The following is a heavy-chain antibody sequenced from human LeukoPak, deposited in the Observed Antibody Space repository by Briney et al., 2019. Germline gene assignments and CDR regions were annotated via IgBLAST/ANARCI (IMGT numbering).Heavy chain of an antibody. Sequence: GKGLEWIGRVYTSGSTNYNPSLKSRVTISVDTSKNQFSLKLSSVTAADTAVYYCARELSIFGVVITNWFDPWGQGTLVTVSS. CDR3: ARELSIFGVVITNWFDP. V-gene: IGHV4-4*07. CDR2: VYTSGST. D-gene: IGHD3-3*01. J-gene: IGHJ5*02.